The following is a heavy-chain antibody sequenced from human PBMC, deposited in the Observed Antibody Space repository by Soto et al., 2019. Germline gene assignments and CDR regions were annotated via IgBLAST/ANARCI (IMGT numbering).Heavy chain of an antibody. CDR3: ASGRWSTFDC. CDR1: GDSVSSNNIA. CDR2: TYYRSKWYN. J-gene: IGHJ4*02. Sequence: SQTLSLTSVVSGDSVSSNNIAWNWLRQSPWRGLEWEGRTYYRSKWYNEYAVSVRSRITVNLDTSKNQFSLQLNSVTPEDTAVYNCASGRWSTFDCGGQGAQVTVSS. V-gene: IGHV6-1*01.